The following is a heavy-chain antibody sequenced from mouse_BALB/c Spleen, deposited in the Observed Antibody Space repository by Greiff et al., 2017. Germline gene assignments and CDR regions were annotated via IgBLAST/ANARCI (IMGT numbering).Heavy chain of an antibody. CDR2: ISDGGSYT. J-gene: IGHJ4*01. Sequence: EVMLVESGGGLVKPGGSLKLSCAASGFTFSDYYMYWVRQTPEKRLEWVATISDGGSYTYYPDSVKGRFTISRDNAKNNLYLQMSSLKSEDTAMYYCARDREVYDYDVGAMDYWGQGTSVTVSS. V-gene: IGHV5-4*02. D-gene: IGHD2-4*01. CDR3: ARDREVYDYDVGAMDY. CDR1: GFTFSDYY.